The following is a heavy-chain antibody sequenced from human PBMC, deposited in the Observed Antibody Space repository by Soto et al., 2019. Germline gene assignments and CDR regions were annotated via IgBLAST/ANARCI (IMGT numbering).Heavy chain of an antibody. CDR1: GGSISTNDCF. J-gene: IGHJ5*02. V-gene: IGHV4-39*01. CDR2: IYYSGST. D-gene: IGHD6-19*01. Sequence: PSETLSLTCTVSGGSISTNDCFWGWIRQPPGKGLEWIGSIYYSGSTYYNPSLKSRVTTSVDMSKNQFSLKLSSVTAADTAVYFCARYISARWFDPWGQGTLVTVSS. CDR3: ARYISARWFDP.